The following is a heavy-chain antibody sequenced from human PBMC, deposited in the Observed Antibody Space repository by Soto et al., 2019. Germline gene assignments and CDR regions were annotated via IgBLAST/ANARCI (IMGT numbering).Heavy chain of an antibody. V-gene: IGHV3-72*01. CDR3: AREGDSSGPDFDY. J-gene: IGHJ4*02. CDR1: GFTFSYHY. D-gene: IGHD3-22*01. Sequence: GGSLRLSCAGSGFTFSYHYIDWVRQAPGKGLEWVGRTTNRAKSYTAEYAASVKGRFTISRDDSHMYLQMDSLKTEDTAVYYCAREGDSSGPDFDYWGQGTLVTVSS. CDR2: TTNRAKSYTA.